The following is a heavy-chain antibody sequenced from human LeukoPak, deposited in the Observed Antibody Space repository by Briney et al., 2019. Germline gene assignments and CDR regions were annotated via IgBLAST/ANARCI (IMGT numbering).Heavy chain of an antibody. CDR1: GFTFRIYS. V-gene: IGHV3-21*01. J-gene: IGHJ4*02. D-gene: IGHD4-17*01. Sequence: GGSLRLSCAASGFTFRIYSINWVRQAPGKGLEGVSSIDTASNTFYADSVKGRFTVSRDNAKNSLDLQMNSLRAEDKAVYYCARDLGGDYVVYWGEGSLVSVSS. CDR2: IDTASNT. CDR3: ARDLGGDYVVY.